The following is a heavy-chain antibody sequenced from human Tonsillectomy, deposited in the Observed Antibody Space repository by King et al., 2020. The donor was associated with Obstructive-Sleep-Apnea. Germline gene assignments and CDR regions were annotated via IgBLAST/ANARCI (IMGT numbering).Heavy chain of an antibody. J-gene: IGHJ2*01. V-gene: IGHV3-13*01. CDR1: GFTFSSYD. CDR2: ISITGDT. Sequence: VQLVESGGGLVQPGGSLRLSCAASGFTFSSYDMHWVRQVTGKGLEWVSGISITGDTYYPGSVQGRFTISRENAKNSLYLQMNSLIAGDTAVYYCAREIATPGTWYFDLWGRGTLVIVSS. D-gene: IGHD6-13*01. CDR3: AREIATPGTWYFDL.